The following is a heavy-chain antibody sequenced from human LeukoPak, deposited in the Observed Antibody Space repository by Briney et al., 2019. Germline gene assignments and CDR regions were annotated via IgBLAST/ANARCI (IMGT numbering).Heavy chain of an antibody. V-gene: IGHV1-2*02. D-gene: IGHD3-10*01. CDR2: INPNSGGT. CDR3: ARERGRITMVRGVTPSYYYYYMDV. Sequence: ASVKLSCKASGYTFTGHYMHWVRQAPGQGLEWMGWINPNSGGTNYAQKFQGRVTMTRDTSISTAYMELSRLRSDDTAVYYCARERGRITMVRGVTPSYYYYYMDVWGKGTTVTISS. CDR1: GYTFTGHY. J-gene: IGHJ6*03.